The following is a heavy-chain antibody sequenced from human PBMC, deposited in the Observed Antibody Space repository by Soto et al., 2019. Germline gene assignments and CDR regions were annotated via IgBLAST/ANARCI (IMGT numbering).Heavy chain of an antibody. CDR1: GYSFTNYW. V-gene: IGHV5-51*01. CDR3: AGPYSGGPNDPFDV. Sequence: GESLKIACNGSGYSFTNYWIGWVRQMPGKGLEWMGIIYPGDSHAIYSPSFQGQVTMSADKSISTAYLQWSSLKASDTAMYYCAGPYSGGPNDPFDVWGQGTMVTVSS. D-gene: IGHD1-26*01. CDR2: IYPGDSHA. J-gene: IGHJ3*01.